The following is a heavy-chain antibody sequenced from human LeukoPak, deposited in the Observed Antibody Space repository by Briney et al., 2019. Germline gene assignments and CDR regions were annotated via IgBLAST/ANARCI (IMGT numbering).Heavy chain of an antibody. V-gene: IGHV3-23*01. CDR2: ISGSGGST. J-gene: IGHJ4*02. CDR3: TYTSSSGVVY. D-gene: IGHD6-6*01. CDR1: GFTFSSYA. Sequence: GGSLRLSCAASGFTFSSYAMSWVRQAPGKGLEWVSAISGSGGSTYYADSVKGRFTISRDNSKNTAYLQMNSLETDDTAMYYCTYTSSSGVVYWGQGTLVTVSS.